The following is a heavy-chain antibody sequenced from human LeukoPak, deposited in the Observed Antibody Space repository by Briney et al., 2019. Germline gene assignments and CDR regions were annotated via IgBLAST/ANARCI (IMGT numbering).Heavy chain of an antibody. D-gene: IGHD3-16*01. CDR1: GGSISSSSDY. CDR2: IYYSGST. V-gene: IGHV4-39*01. Sequence: SETLSLTCTVSGGSISSSSDYWGRIRQPPGKGLEWIGSIYYSGSTYYNPSLKSRVTISVDTSKNQFSLTLSSVTAADTAVYYCARRVPPVRGIDYWGRGTLVTVSS. J-gene: IGHJ4*02. CDR3: ARRVPPVRGIDY.